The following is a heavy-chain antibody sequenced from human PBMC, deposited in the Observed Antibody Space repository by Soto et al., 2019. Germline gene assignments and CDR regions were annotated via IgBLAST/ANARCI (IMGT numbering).Heavy chain of an antibody. CDR2: ISYDGSNK. J-gene: IGHJ4*02. CDR1: GFTFSSYG. Sequence: GGSLRLSCAASGFTFSSYGMHWVRQAPGKGLEWVAVISYDGSNKYYADSVKGRFTISRDNSKNTLYLQMNSLRAEDTAVYYCAKEMFTGYSGSVDYWGQGTLVTVS. D-gene: IGHD5-12*01. V-gene: IGHV3-30*18. CDR3: AKEMFTGYSGSVDY.